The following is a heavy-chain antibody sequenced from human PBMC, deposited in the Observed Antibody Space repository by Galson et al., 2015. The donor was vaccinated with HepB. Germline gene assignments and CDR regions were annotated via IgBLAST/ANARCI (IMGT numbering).Heavy chain of an antibody. CDR1: GFTFSRYA. CDR2: ITSSGGKT. Sequence: SLRLSCAASGFTFSRYAMTWVRQAPGKGLEWVSSITSSGGKTYYTDSVKGRFTISRGNSRNTVLLQLNSLRAEDTAVYYCAKDGIMVANNPYQLHFWGQGTLVSVST. CDR3: AKDGIMVANNPYQLHF. D-gene: IGHD2-15*01. J-gene: IGHJ4*02. V-gene: IGHV3-23*01.